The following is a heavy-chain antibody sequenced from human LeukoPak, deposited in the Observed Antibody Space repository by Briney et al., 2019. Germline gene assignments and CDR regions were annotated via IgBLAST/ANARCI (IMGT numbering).Heavy chain of an antibody. CDR2: INAGNGNT. CDR1: GYTFTKYV. Sequence: ASVKVSCKASGYTFTKYVMHWVRQAPGQRLEWMGWINAGNGNTKYSQKFQGRVTITRDTSASTAYMELSSLRSEDTAVYYCARVLDDYGDLTLGRLWGQGTLVTVSS. J-gene: IGHJ4*02. CDR3: ARVLDDYGDLTLGRL. V-gene: IGHV1-3*01. D-gene: IGHD4-17*01.